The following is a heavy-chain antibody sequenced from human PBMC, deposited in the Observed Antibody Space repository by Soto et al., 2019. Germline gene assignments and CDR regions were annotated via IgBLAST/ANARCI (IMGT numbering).Heavy chain of an antibody. CDR1: GGTFSSYT. D-gene: IGHD3-22*01. Sequence: QVQLVQSGAEVKKPGSSVKVSCKASGGTFSSYTISWVRQAPGQGLEWMGRIIPILGIANYAQKFQGRVTITADKSTSTAYMELSSLRSEDTAVYYCARRYYYDSSGYFYYGMDVWGQGTTVTASS. V-gene: IGHV1-69*02. CDR3: ARRYYYDSSGYFYYGMDV. CDR2: IIPILGIA. J-gene: IGHJ6*02.